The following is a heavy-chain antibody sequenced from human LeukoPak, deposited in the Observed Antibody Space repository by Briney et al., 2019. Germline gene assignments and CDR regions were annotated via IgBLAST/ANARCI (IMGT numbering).Heavy chain of an antibody. D-gene: IGHD6-13*01. V-gene: IGHV1-8*02. CDR1: GYTFTSYG. Sequence: ASVKVSCKASGYTFTSYGISWVRQAPGQGLEWMGWMSPNSGNTGYAQKFQGRVTMTRNTSISTAYMELSSLRSEDTAVYYCARGRLGSSSWFLYYYYMDVWGKGTTVTISS. CDR2: MSPNSGNT. J-gene: IGHJ6*03. CDR3: ARGRLGSSSWFLYYYYMDV.